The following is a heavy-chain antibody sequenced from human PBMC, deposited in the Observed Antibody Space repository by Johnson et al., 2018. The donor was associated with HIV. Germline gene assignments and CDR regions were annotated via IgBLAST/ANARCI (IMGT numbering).Heavy chain of an antibody. D-gene: IGHD6-13*01. Sequence: VQLVESGGGLVQSGGSLRLSCAASGFTFNDYGMSWVRQGPGKGLEWVSGINWNGGSTHYADSVKGRFTISRDNGKKSLYLQMNSLRDDDTALYFCAIAFGTGGYSSSWYLWLCSFDIWGQGTMVTVSS. J-gene: IGHJ3*02. CDR3: AIAFGTGGYSSSWYLWLCSFDI. CDR1: GFTFNDYG. V-gene: IGHV3-20*04. CDR2: INWNGGST.